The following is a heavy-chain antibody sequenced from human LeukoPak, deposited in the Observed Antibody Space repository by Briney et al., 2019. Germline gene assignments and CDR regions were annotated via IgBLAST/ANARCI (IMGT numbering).Heavy chain of an antibody. CDR3: AREDNTGWYYSDN. V-gene: IGHV4-61*01. D-gene: IGHD6-19*01. CDR2: IYYNGRT. CDR1: GGSVSSNSYY. Sequence: SETLSLACTVSGGSVSSNSYYWSWIRQPPGKGLEWIGYIYYNGRTNYNPSLKSRVTISVDTSKNQFSLKLSSVTAADTAVYYCAREDNTGWYYSDNWGQGTLVTVSS. J-gene: IGHJ4*02.